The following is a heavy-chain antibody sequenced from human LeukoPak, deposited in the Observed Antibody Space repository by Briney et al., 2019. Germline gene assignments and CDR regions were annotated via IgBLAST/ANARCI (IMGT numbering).Heavy chain of an antibody. CDR2: ISSSLNYI. CDR1: GFTFSDYG. J-gene: IGHJ4*02. Sequence: GGSLRLSCVASGFTFSDYGMNWVRQAPGRGLEWVSSISSSLNYIYYADSVKGRFIISRDNAKHSLYLQMNSLRAEDTAVYYCATENNYIWGSFEDWGQGTLVIVSS. CDR3: ATENNYIWGSFED. D-gene: IGHD3-16*01. V-gene: IGHV3-21*01.